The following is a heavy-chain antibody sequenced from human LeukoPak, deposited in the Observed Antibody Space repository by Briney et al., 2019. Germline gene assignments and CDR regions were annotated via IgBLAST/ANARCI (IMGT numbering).Heavy chain of an antibody. V-gene: IGHV1-69*04. CDR2: IIPILGIA. D-gene: IGHD1-26*01. Sequence: SVEVSCKASGGTFSSYAISWVRQAPGQGLEWMGRIIPILGIANYAQKFQGRVTITADKSTSTAYMELSSLRSEDTAVYYCARDSTIVGAGYYYGMDVWGQGTTVTVSS. J-gene: IGHJ6*02. CDR1: GGTFSSYA. CDR3: ARDSTIVGAGYYYGMDV.